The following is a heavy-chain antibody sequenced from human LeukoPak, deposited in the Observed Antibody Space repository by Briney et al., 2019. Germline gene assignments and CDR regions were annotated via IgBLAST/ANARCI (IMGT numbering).Heavy chain of an antibody. CDR1: GYPLTSYG. D-gene: IGHD6-19*01. V-gene: IGHV1-18*01. CDR2: NSAYNGNT. Sequence: GSGKVSCKASGYPLTSYGVSRVRQAPGQGLEWMGLNSAYNGNTNYAQKLQGRLTMTTDTSTSTAYMELRSLRSDDTAVYYCARDGDSVAVAGYYYYYMDVWGKGTTVTVSS. J-gene: IGHJ6*03. CDR3: ARDGDSVAVAGYYYYYMDV.